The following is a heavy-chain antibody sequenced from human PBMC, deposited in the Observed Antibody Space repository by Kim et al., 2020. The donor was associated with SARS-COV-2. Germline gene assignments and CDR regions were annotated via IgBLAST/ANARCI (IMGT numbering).Heavy chain of an antibody. V-gene: IGHV3-23*01. D-gene: IGHD3-10*01. J-gene: IGHJ6*02. Sequence: GGSLRLSCAVSGFTLSNSAMSWVRQAPGKGLEWVSAISSSGGSTYYADSVKGRFTISRDNSKNTLYLEVNSLGVEDTAVYYCAKVVKGVFRGMDVWGQGTTVTVSS. CDR1: GFTLSNSA. CDR3: AKVVKGVFRGMDV. CDR2: ISSSGGST.